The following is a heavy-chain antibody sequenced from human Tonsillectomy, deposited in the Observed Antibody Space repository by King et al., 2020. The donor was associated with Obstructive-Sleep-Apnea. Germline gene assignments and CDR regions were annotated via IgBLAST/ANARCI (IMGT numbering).Heavy chain of an antibody. V-gene: IGHV4-39*07. CDR3: ARDADFVFDY. J-gene: IGHJ4*02. D-gene: IGHD2-21*01. CDR2: SYYSGSN. CDR1: GGSISSSSYY. Sequence: QLQESGPGLVKPSETLSLTCTVSGGSISSSSYYWGWIRQPPGKGLEGIGSSYYSGSNYYNPSLKSRVTISVDTSKNHFSLKLSPVTAAATAVYYCARDADFVFDYWGQGTLVTVSP.